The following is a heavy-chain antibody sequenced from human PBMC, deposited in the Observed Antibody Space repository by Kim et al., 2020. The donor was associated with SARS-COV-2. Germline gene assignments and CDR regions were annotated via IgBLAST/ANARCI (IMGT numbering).Heavy chain of an antibody. J-gene: IGHJ4*01. CDR2: ISYDGSNK. CDR3: AIDRRVGGDEYYFYY. D-gene: IGHD3-16*01. V-gene: IGHV3-30*03. Sequence: GGSLRLSCAASGFTFSSYGMHWVRQAPGKGLEWVAVISYDGSNKYYADSVKGRFTISRDNSKNTLHLQMNSLRAEDTAVYYCAIDRRVGGDEYYFYYWG. CDR1: GFTFSSYG.